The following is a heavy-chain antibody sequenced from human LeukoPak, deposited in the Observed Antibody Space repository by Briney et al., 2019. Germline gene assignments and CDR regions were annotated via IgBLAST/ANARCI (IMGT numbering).Heavy chain of an antibody. V-gene: IGHV4-61*02. J-gene: IGHJ3*02. CDR3: AVVVDAFDI. CDR1: GASINSGSYY. Sequence: SETLSLTCTVSGASINSGSYYWSWIRQPAGKGLEWIGRIYTSGSTDYNPSLKSRVTISIDTSKNQFSLKLSSVTAADTAVYYCAVVVDAFDIWGQGTMVTVSS. CDR2: IYTSGST. D-gene: IGHD2-15*01.